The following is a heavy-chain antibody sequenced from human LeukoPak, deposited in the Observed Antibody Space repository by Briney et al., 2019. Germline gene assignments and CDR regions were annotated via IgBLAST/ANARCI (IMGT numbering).Heavy chain of an antibody. CDR1: GFTFSSYA. CDR3: AKGSGSYENNWFDP. D-gene: IGHD1-26*01. V-gene: IGHV3-23*01. J-gene: IGHJ5*02. CDR2: ISGSGGST. Sequence: GGSLRLSGAASGFTFSSYARTGVAQAPGKGLNGFSAISGSGGSTYYADSVKGRFTISRDNSKNTLYLQMSTLRAEDTAVYYCAKGSGSYENNWFDPWGQGTLVTVSS.